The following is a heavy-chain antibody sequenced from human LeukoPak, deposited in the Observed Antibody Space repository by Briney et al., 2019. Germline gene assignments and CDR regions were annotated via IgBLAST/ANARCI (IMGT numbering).Heavy chain of an antibody. CDR3: ARDLVDGVGAPGAY. CDR1: GYTFTNYG. J-gene: IGHJ4*02. CDR2: INTYNGNT. D-gene: IGHD1-26*01. Sequence: ASVKVSCKASGYTFTNYGITWMRQAPGQGLEWMGWINTYNGNTNYAQKLQGRVTITTDTSTSTAYMELRRLRSDDTAVFYCARDLVDGVGAPGAYWGQGALVTVSS. V-gene: IGHV1-18*01.